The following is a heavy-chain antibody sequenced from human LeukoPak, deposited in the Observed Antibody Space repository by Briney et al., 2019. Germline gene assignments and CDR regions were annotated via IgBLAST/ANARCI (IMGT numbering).Heavy chain of an antibody. J-gene: IGHJ5*02. D-gene: IGHD3-10*01. CDR3: AKQPYQYVSGSPSWFDP. CDR2: IGGSSGKI. CDR1: GFTFSSYA. Sequence: GGSLRLSCAASGFTFSSYAMTWVRQAPGKGLECVSGIGGSSGKIFYADSVKGRFTISRDNSKNTLYLQMNTLRAEDTAVYFCAKQPYQYVSGSPSWFDPWGQGTLVTVSS. V-gene: IGHV3-23*01.